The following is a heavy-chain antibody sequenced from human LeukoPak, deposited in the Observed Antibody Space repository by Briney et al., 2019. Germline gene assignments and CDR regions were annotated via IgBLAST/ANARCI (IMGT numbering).Heavy chain of an antibody. V-gene: IGHV3-21*01. D-gene: IGHD6-19*01. CDR1: GFTFSSYS. CDR3: ARGYSSGWHLAFYFDY. J-gene: IGHJ4*02. CDR2: ISSSSSYI. Sequence: GGSLRLSCAASGFTFSSYSMNWVRQAPGKGLEWVSSISSSSSYIYYADSVKGRFTISRDNAKNSLYLQMNGLRAEDTAVYYCARGYSSGWHLAFYFDYWGQGTLVTVSS.